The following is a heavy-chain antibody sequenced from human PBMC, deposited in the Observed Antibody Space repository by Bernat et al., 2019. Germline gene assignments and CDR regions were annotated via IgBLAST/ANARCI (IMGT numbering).Heavy chain of an antibody. CDR2: NYYSGST. V-gene: IGHV4-59*08. CDR3: TGQWKWGTFDY. J-gene: IGHJ4*02. Sequence: QVQLQESGPGLVKPSETLSLTCTVSGGSINNYYWSWIRQPPGKGLEWIGYNYYSGSTNYNPTLKSRVTISVDTSKNQFSLTLNSVSAADTAVYYCTGQWKWGTFDYRGQGTLVTVSS. CDR1: GGSINNYY. D-gene: IGHD3-16*01.